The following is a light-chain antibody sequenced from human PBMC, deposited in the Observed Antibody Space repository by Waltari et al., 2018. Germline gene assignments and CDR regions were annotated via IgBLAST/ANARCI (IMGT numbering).Light chain of an antibody. CDR3: QIWDTLSHHFV. J-gene: IGLJ1*01. V-gene: IGLV3-21*02. Sequence: SFVLTQPPSVSVAPGQTARITCGGNNIERRSITGYQQKPGQAPVLVVYDDIDRPSGIPERLSGSKSGNTATLSITRVEAGDEADYYCQIWDTLSHHFVFGAGTKVTVL. CDR2: DDI. CDR1: NIERRS.